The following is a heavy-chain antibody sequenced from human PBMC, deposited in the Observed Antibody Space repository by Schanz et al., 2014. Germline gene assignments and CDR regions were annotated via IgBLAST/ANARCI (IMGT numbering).Heavy chain of an antibody. Sequence: QVQLQESGPGLVKPSETLSLTCSVSGGDIGNYYWSWIRQPPGKGLEWIGYIHQSGGTNYNPSLKSRAPILVDTSKNQFSRRLPSLTAADTAVYYCAKFLYDDPSWGQGTLVTVSS. CDR3: AKFLYDDPS. J-gene: IGHJ5*02. CDR2: IHQSGGT. V-gene: IGHV4-59*08. D-gene: IGHD3-3*01. CDR1: GGDIGNYY.